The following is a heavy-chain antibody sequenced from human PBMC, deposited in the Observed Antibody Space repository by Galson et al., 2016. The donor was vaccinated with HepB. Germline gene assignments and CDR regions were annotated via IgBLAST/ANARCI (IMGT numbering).Heavy chain of an antibody. Sequence: SLSLSCAGSGFTFSVDYMIWIRQAPGKGLDGVSYISSSSTYSNHPESVKGRFTIPRDNANNSLSLQTNSLSADDTAVDYCAIGDPKGHYYYYMDVWGKGTTVTVSS. CDR2: ISSSSTYS. CDR3: AIGDPKGHYYYYMDV. CDR1: GFTFSVDY. J-gene: IGHJ6*03. V-gene: IGHV3-11*06.